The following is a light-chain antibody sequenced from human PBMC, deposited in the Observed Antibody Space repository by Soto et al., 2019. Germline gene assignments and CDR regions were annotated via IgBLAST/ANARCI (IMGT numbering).Light chain of an antibody. J-gene: IGLJ2*01. CDR2: DNN. V-gene: IGLV1-51*01. CDR3: GTWDSSLSVV. Sequence: QSVLTQPPSVSGAPGQWVTISCSGSSSNIGNNYVSWYQRLPGTAHKLLIYDNNKRPSGIPDRFSGSKSGTSATLGITGLQTGDEADYYCGTWDSSLSVVFGGGTKLTVL. CDR1: SSNIGNNY.